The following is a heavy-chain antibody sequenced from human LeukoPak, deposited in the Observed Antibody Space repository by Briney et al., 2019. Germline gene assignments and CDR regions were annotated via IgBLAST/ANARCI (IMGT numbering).Heavy chain of an antibody. CDR1: GGSISSYY. V-gene: IGHV4-59*08. CDR2: MHYTGST. CDR3: ARHQWVPAFDV. D-gene: IGHD1-26*01. Sequence: SETLSLTCTVSGGSISSYYWSWIRQPPGKGLEWIGYMHYTGSTNYNPSLKSRVTISIDTSKNQFSLKLSSVTASDTAVYYCARHQWVPAFDVWGQGTMVTVSS. J-gene: IGHJ3*01.